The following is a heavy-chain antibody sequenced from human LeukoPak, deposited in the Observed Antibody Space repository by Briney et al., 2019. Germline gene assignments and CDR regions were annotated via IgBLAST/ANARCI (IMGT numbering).Heavy chain of an antibody. J-gene: IGHJ4*02. CDR2: IYYSGST. CDR3: ARQYYFDSSGYPMNHFDY. D-gene: IGHD3-22*01. CDR1: GGSISSSSYY. Sequence: SETLSLTCTVSGGSISSSSYYWGWIRQPPGKGLEWIGSIYYSGSTYYNPSLNIRVTISVDTSKNQFSLKLSSVTAADTAVYYCARQYYFDSSGYPMNHFDYWGQGTLVTVSS. V-gene: IGHV4-39*07.